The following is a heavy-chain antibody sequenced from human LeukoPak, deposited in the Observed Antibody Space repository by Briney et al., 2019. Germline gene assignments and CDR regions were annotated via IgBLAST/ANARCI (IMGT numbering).Heavy chain of an antibody. CDR1: GFTFSDYY. J-gene: IGHJ6*02. Sequence: GGSLRLSCAASGFTFSDYYMSWIRQAPGKGVEWVSYISSSGSTIYYADSVKGRFTISRDNAKNSLYLQMNSLRAEDTAVYYCARDLRPVGYCSSTSCHMMDVWGQGTTVTVSS. D-gene: IGHD2-2*02. CDR3: ARDLRPVGYCSSTSCHMMDV. CDR2: ISSSGSTI. V-gene: IGHV3-11*01.